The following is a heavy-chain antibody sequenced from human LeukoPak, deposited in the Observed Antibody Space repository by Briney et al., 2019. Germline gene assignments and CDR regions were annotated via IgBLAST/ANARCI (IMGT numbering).Heavy chain of an antibody. CDR1: GFTFSNAW. Sequence: GGSLRLSCAASGFTFSNAWMSWVRQAPGKGLEWVAVISYDGSNKYYADSVKGRFTISRDNSKNTLYLQMNSLRAEDTAVYYCAKETDGVDAFDIWGQGTMVTVSS. CDR3: AKETDGVDAFDI. D-gene: IGHD2-21*02. CDR2: ISYDGSNK. J-gene: IGHJ3*02. V-gene: IGHV3-30*18.